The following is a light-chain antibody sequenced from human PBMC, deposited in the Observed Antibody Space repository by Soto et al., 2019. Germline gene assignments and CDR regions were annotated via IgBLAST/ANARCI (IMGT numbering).Light chain of an antibody. CDR1: QTVRNNY. CDR3: HQYGNTLWT. Sequence: EIVLTQSPGTLSLSPGERATLSCRASQTVRNNYLAWYQQKPGQAPRLLIYGASSRATGIPDRFSGSGSGTDFTLTISRLEPEDFAVYYCHQYGNTLWTFGQGTKVDIK. J-gene: IGKJ1*01. CDR2: GAS. V-gene: IGKV3-20*01.